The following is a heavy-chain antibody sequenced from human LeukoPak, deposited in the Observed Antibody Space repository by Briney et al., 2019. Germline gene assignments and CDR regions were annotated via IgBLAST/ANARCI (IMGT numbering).Heavy chain of an antibody. V-gene: IGHV4-59*01. Sequence: PSETLSLTCTVSGVSISTYYWSWIRQPPGKGLEWIGYIYYTGSTNYNPSLKSRVTISVDTSKNQFSLKLSSVTAADTAVYYCARVGDWNDLVYWGQGTLVTVSS. CDR2: IYYTGST. CDR1: GVSISTYY. CDR3: ARVGDWNDLVY. J-gene: IGHJ4*02. D-gene: IGHD1-1*01.